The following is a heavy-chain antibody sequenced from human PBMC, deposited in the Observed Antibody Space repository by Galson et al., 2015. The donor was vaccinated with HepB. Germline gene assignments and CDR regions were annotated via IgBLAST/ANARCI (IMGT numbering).Heavy chain of an antibody. CDR1: GFTFSNYH. Sequence: SLRLSCASSGFTFSNYHMSWVRQVSGKGLEWVSTISGSGANTWYADSVRGRFTVSRDNSKDTLYLQMNSLRADDTAVYFCAKDFLQITRFDYWGQGALVTVSS. V-gene: IGHV3-23*01. CDR2: ISGSGANT. D-gene: IGHD5-24*01. J-gene: IGHJ4*02. CDR3: AKDFLQITRFDY.